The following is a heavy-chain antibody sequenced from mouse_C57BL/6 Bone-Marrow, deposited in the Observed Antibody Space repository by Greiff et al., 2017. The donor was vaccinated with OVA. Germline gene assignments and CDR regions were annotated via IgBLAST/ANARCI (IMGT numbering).Heavy chain of an antibody. J-gene: IGHJ3*01. CDR1: AYTFTSYG. CDR2: IYPRSGNT. Sequence: QVQLQQSGAELARPGASVKLSCKASAYTFTSYGISWVKQRTGQGLEWIGEIYPRSGNTYYNEKFKGKATLTADKSSSTAYMELRSLTSEDSAVYFCARRGDSNPWFAYWGQGTLVTVSA. V-gene: IGHV1-81*01. CDR3: ARRGDSNPWFAY. D-gene: IGHD2-5*01.